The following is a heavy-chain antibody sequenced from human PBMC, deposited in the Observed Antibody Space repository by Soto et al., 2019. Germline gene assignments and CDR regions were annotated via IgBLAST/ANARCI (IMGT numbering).Heavy chain of an antibody. J-gene: IGHJ4*02. V-gene: IGHV1-18*01. Sequence: ASVKVSCKASGYTFTSNGISWVRQAPGQGLEWMGWISAYNGNTNYAQKLQGRVTMTTDTSTSTAYMELRSLRSDDTAVYYCARWVDTAMATGYFDYWGQGTLVTVSS. D-gene: IGHD5-18*01. CDR2: ISAYNGNT. CDR1: GYTFTSNG. CDR3: ARWVDTAMATGYFDY.